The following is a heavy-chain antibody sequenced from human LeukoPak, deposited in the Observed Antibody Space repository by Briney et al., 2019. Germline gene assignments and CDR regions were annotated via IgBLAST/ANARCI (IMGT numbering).Heavy chain of an antibody. Sequence: PGGSLRLSCAASGFTFSSYSMNWVRQAPGKGLEWVSYISSSSSTIYYADSVKGRFTISRDNAKNSLYLQMNSLRAEDTAVYYCARDGYYDFWSGYYTGYYYYYYMDVWGKGTTVTVSS. CDR2: ISSSSSTI. CDR1: GFTFSSYS. D-gene: IGHD3-3*01. V-gene: IGHV3-48*04. CDR3: ARDGYYDFWSGYYTGYYYYYYMDV. J-gene: IGHJ6*03.